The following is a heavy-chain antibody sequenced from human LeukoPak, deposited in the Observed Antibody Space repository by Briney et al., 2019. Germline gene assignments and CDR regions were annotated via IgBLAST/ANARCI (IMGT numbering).Heavy chain of an antibody. V-gene: IGHV3-7*01. CDR3: AKWRWRQSEYED. D-gene: IGHD5-24*01. J-gene: IGHJ4*02. Sequence: PGGSLRLSCEASGFSFSDRWMGWVRQAPGKGLECVANIKHDGSGKEYVDSVKGRFTISRDNAKNSVYLEMSSLRAEDTAVYYCAKWRWRQSEYEDWGQGTLVTVSS. CDR2: IKHDGSGK. CDR1: GFSFSDRW.